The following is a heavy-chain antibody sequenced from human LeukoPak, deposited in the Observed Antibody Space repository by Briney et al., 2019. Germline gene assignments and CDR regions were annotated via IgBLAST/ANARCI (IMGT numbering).Heavy chain of an antibody. Sequence: SETLSLTCAVSGGSISSGGYSWSWIRQPPGKGLEWIGYIYHSGSTYYNPSLKSRVTISVDRSKNQFSLKLSSVTAADTAAYYCASSLWGYFDYWGQGTLVTVSS. CDR1: GGSISSGGYS. CDR2: IYHSGST. V-gene: IGHV4-30-2*01. J-gene: IGHJ4*02. CDR3: ASSLWGYFDY. D-gene: IGHD3-16*01.